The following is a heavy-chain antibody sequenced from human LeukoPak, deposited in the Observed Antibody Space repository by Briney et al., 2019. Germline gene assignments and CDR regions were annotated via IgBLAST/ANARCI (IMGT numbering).Heavy chain of an antibody. CDR2: IIPIFGTA. CDR3: ASTAMDRVLMVY. J-gene: IGHJ4*02. Sequence: SVKVSCKASGGTFRSYAISWVRQAPGQGLEWMGGIIPIFGTANYAQKFQGRVTITTDESTSTAYMELSSLRSEDTAVYYCASTAMDRVLMVYWGQGTLVTVSS. V-gene: IGHV1-69*05. CDR1: GGTFRSYA. D-gene: IGHD5-18*01.